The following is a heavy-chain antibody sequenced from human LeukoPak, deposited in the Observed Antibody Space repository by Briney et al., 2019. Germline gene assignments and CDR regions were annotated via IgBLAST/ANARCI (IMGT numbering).Heavy chain of an antibody. J-gene: IGHJ4*02. D-gene: IGHD2-2*01. CDR1: GFTVSSSY. CDR2: IYTGGST. CDR3: AKGPGGVVPAAPFDY. Sequence: GGSLRLSCAASGFTVSSSYVSWVRQAPGKGLEWVSVIYTGGSTYYADSVKGRFAISRDNSKNTLYLQMNSLRAEDTAVYYCAKGPGGVVPAAPFDYWGQGTLVTVSS. V-gene: IGHV3-66*01.